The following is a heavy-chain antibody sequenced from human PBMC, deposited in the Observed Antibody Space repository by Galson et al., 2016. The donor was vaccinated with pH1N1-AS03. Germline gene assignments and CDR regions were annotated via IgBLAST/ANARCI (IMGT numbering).Heavy chain of an antibody. CDR3: ARRSRDDGSSYYTDYDYFDL. D-gene: IGHD3-22*01. CDR1: GFTFTNYL. CDR2: IKHDGGEK. J-gene: IGHJ4*02. Sequence: SLRLSCAASGFTFTNYLMTWVRQAPGKGLEWVANIKHDGGEKYYVDSGKGRFTISRDNAKNSLYLQMNSLRLEDTAVYFCARRSRDDGSSYYTDYDYFDLWGQGTLVTVSS. V-gene: IGHV3-7*03.